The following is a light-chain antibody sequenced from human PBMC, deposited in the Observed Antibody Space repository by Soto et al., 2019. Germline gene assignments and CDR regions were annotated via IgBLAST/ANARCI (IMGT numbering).Light chain of an antibody. CDR2: GAS. J-gene: IGKJ1*01. CDR1: QSVSNNY. Sequence: IVLTQSPGTLSLSPGERATPSCRASQSVSNNYLAWYQQKPGQAPRLLIYGASNRATGIPDRFSGSGSGTDFTLTISRLEPEDFALYYCQQYGSSPPTFGQGTRVDI. CDR3: QQYGSSPPT. V-gene: IGKV3-20*01.